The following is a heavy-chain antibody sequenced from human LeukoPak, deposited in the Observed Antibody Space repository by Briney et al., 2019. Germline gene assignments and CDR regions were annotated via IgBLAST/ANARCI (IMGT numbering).Heavy chain of an antibody. J-gene: IGHJ4*02. D-gene: IGHD2-2*01. Sequence: GGSLRLSCAASGFTFSDYYMSWIRQAPGKGLEWVSYISSSGSTRYYADSVKGRFTISRDNAKNSLDLQMNSLRAEDTAVYYCARDMGYCSSTSCHGIYYFDYWGQGTLVTVSS. CDR1: GFTFSDYY. CDR3: ARDMGYCSSTSCHGIYYFDY. V-gene: IGHV3-11*01. CDR2: ISSSGSTR.